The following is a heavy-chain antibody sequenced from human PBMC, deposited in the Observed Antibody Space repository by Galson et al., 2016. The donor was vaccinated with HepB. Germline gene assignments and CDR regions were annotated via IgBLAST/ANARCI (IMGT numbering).Heavy chain of an antibody. Sequence: SLRLSCAGSGFTFSSYWMTWVRQAPGKGLEWVANINRDGSVTPYVDPVAGRFTISRDNAKNSLFLQMNSLRVEDTAVYYCARDRTTGDSSAWYDALDYWGQGTPVTISS. J-gene: IGHJ4*02. CDR3: ARDRTTGDSSAWYDALDY. V-gene: IGHV3-7*01. D-gene: IGHD6-19*01. CDR1: GFTFSSYW. CDR2: INRDGSVT.